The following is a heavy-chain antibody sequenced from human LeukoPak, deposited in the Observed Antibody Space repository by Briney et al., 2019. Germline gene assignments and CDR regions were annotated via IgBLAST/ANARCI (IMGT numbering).Heavy chain of an antibody. CDR1: GYTLTELS. CDR3: ARAGTSPDTAMFP. D-gene: IGHD5-18*01. V-gene: IGHV1-2*02. J-gene: IGHJ5*02. Sequence: ASVKVSCKVSGYTLTELSMHWVRQAPGQGLEWMGWINPNSGGTNYAQKFQGRVTMTRDTSISTAYMELSRLRSDDTAVYYCARAGTSPDTAMFPWGQGTLVTVSS. CDR2: INPNSGGT.